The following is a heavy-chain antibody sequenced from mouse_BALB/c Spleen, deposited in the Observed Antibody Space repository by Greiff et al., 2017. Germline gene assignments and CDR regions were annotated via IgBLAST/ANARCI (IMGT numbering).Heavy chain of an antibody. V-gene: IGHV2-2*02. D-gene: IGHD2-3*01. Sequence: VQRVESGPGLVQPSQSLSITCPVSGFSLTSYGVHWVRQSPGKGLEWLGVIWSGGSTDYNAAFISRLSISKDNSKIQVFFKMNSLQANDTAIYYCARNYDRHWCAYWGQGTLVTVSA. J-gene: IGHJ3*01. CDR3: ARNYDRHWCAY. CDR1: GFSLTSYG. CDR2: IWSGGST.